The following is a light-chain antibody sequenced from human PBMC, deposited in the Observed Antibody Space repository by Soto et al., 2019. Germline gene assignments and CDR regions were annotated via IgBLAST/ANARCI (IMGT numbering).Light chain of an antibody. Sequence: SYELTQPPSVSVSPGQTARITCSGDELPKEYAYWYQQKPGQAPLLVIYKDTERPSGIPERFSASSSGTTVTLTISGVHAEDEGDYYCLSADGSRLYVFGTGTTLTDL. CDR2: KDT. CDR1: ELPKEY. V-gene: IGLV3-25*02. J-gene: IGLJ1*01. CDR3: LSADGSRLYV.